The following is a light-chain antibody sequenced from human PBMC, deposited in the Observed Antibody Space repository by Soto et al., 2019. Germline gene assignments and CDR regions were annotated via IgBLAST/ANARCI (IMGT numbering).Light chain of an antibody. J-gene: IGKJ1*01. CDR2: DAS. V-gene: IGKV1-5*01. Sequence: DIQMTQSPSSLSASVGDRVTITCRASQSISSYLNWYQQKPGKAPKLLIYDASSLESGVPSRFSGSGSGTEFTLTISSLQPDDFATYYCQQYNSLWTFGQGTRWIS. CDR1: QSISSY. CDR3: QQYNSLWT.